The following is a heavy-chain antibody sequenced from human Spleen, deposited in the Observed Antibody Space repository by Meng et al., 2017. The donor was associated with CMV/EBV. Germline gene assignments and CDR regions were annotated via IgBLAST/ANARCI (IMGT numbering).Heavy chain of an antibody. D-gene: IGHD6-13*01. CDR2: MHSTGST. J-gene: IGHJ5*02. V-gene: IGHV4-59*01. CDR3: ARDVAAAGNRFDT. Sequence: SETLSLTCTVSGGSINNYYWTRIRQPPGKGLEWIGYMHSTGSTHYNPSLKSRVTISANTSKNQFSLKLTSVSAADTAVYYCARDVAAAGNRFDTWCQGALLTVSS. CDR1: GGSINNYY.